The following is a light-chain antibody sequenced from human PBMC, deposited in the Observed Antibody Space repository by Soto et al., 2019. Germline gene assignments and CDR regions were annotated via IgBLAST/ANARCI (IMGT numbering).Light chain of an antibody. CDR3: QQYGRLPLS. V-gene: IGKV3-20*01. CDR1: QTLTNSF. J-gene: IGKJ4*01. CDR2: GAS. Sequence: EILLTQSPGTLSLSPGDRATLSCRASQTLTNSFLAWYQQKPGQTPRLLIYGASIRATDIPDRFSGSGSGTDFTLTISRLEPVDFAVYFCQQYGRLPLSFGGGTKVEIK.